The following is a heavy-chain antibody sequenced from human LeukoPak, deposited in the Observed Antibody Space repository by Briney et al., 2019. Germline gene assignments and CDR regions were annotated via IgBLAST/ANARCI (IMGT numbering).Heavy chain of an antibody. CDR3: ARGLMITFGGVITPDY. D-gene: IGHD3-16*02. J-gene: IGHJ4*02. Sequence: SETLSLTCTVSGGSISSSSYYWGWIRQPPGKGLEWIGSIYYSGSTYYNLSLKSRVTISVDTSKNQFSLKLSSVTAADTAVYYCARGLMITFGGVITPDYWGQGTLVTVSS. V-gene: IGHV4-39*07. CDR1: GGSISSSSYY. CDR2: IYYSGST.